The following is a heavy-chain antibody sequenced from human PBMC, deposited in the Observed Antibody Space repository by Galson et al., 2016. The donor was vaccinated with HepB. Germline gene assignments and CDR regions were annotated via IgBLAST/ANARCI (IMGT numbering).Heavy chain of an antibody. CDR2: IIPIFGTA. J-gene: IGHJ4*02. V-gene: IGHV1-69*13. Sequence: SVKVSCKASGGTFSSYAISWVRQAPGQGLEWMGGIIPIFGTANHAQKFQGRVTITADESTSTAYMELSSLRSEDTAVYYCARSIYAFGGVIAADQYYFDYWGQGTLVTVSS. CDR1: GGTFSSYA. D-gene: IGHD3-16*02. CDR3: ARSIYAFGGVIAADQYYFDY.